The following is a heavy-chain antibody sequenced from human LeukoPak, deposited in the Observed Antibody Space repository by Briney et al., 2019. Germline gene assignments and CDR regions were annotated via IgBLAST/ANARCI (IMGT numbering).Heavy chain of an antibody. CDR2: IYYSGST. CDR3: ARIAVVTQGDAFDL. Sequence: SETLSLTCTVSGGSISSYYWSWIRQPPGKGLEWIGYIYYSGSTNYNSSLKSRVTISVDTSQNQFSLKLSSVTAADTAVYYCARIAVVTQGDAFDLWGRGTLVTVSS. J-gene: IGHJ3*01. CDR1: GGSISSYY. V-gene: IGHV4-59*01. D-gene: IGHD4-23*01.